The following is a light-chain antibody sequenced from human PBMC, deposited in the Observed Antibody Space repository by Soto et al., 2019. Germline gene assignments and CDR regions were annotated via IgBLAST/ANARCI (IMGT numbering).Light chain of an antibody. Sequence: EIVLTQSPATLSLSPGERATLSCRASQSISNYVAWYQQKPGQAPRLLIYDASDRATGIPGRFSGSGSGTDFTLTISSLEPEDFAVYYCQQHSNWPPINFGQGTRLEIK. CDR3: QQHSNWPPIN. J-gene: IGKJ5*01. V-gene: IGKV3-11*01. CDR1: QSISNY. CDR2: DAS.